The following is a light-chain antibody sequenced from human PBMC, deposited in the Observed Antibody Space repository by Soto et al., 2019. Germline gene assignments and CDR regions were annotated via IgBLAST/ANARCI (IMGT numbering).Light chain of an antibody. V-gene: IGLV1-40*01. J-gene: IGLJ1*01. CDR2: ENN. CDR1: SSNIGAGYE. CDR3: QSYDSSLSAYV. Sequence: QLVLTQPPSVSEAPGQRVTISCTGSSSNIGAGYEAHWYQQVPGTAPKLLIYENNNRPSGVPDRFSGSKSGTSASLAITGLQAEDEAEYYCQSYDSSLSAYVFGTGTKLTVL.